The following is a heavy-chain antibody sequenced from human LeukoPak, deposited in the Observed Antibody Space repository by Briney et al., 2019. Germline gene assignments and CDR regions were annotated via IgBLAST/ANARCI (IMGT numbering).Heavy chain of an antibody. D-gene: IGHD4-11*01. Sequence: SGPTLVNPTQTLTLTCTFSGLSLSTVGVGVVWIRQPPGKALEWLGVTYWNGDKRYNPSLKSRLTITKDTSRNQEVLTMTSMDPVDTATYYCGHRRQSFDYHGVDVWGQGTTVTVSS. CDR3: GHRRQSFDYHGVDV. V-gene: IGHV2-5*01. J-gene: IGHJ6*02. CDR1: GLSLSTVGVG. CDR2: TYWNGDK.